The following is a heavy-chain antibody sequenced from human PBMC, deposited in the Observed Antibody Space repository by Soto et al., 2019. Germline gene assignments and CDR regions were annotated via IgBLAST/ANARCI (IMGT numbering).Heavy chain of an antibody. D-gene: IGHD3-22*01. CDR3: ARVGYYHGSGYNAFNI. Sequence: SETLSLTCTVSGGSISSYYWSWIRPPQGKGLEWIGYIYYSGSTYYNPSLKSRVTISVDTSKNQFSLKLSSVTAADTAVYYCARVGYYHGSGYNAFNIWGQGTMVTVSS. V-gene: IGHV4-59*06. CDR1: GGSISSYY. J-gene: IGHJ3*02. CDR2: IYYSGST.